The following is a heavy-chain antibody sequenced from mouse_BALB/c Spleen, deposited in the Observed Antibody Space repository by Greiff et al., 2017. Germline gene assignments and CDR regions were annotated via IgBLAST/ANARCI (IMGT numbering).Heavy chain of an antibody. CDR2: ISYDGSN. V-gene: IGHV3-6*02. CDR3: ALITTVVDYFDY. J-gene: IGHJ2*01. D-gene: IGHD1-1*01. CDR1: GYSITSGYY. Sequence: EVKVEESGPGLVKPSQSLSLTCSVTGYSITSGYYWNWIRQFPGNKLEWMGYISYDGSNNYNPSLKNRISITRDTSKNQFFLKLNSVTTEDTATYYCALITTVVDYFDYWGQGTTLTVSS.